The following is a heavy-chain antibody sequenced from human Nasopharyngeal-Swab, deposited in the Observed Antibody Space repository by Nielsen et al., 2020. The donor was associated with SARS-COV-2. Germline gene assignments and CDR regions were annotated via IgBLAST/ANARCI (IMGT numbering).Heavy chain of an antibody. D-gene: IGHD6-13*01. Sequence: GESLKISCAASGFTFSSYDMHWVRQAPGKGLEWVSAIGTAGDTYYPGSMKGRFTISRENAKNSLYLQMNSLRAGGTAVYYCARGFQYSSSWSGGGFDYWGQGTLVTVSS. CDR2: IGTAGDT. CDR3: ARGFQYSSSWSGGGFDY. CDR1: GFTFSSYD. J-gene: IGHJ4*02. V-gene: IGHV3-13*01.